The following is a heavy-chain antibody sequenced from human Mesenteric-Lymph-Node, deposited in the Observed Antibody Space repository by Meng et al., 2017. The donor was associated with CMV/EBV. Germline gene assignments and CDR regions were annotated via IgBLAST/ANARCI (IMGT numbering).Heavy chain of an antibody. CDR3: ARVRGYYGGSTSYNWFDP. V-gene: IGHV1-69*02. Sequence: SVKVSCKASGGTFSSYTISWVRQAPGQGLEWMGRIIPILGIANYAQKFQGRVTITADKSTSTAYMELSSLRSEDTAVYYCARVRGYYGGSTSYNWFDPWGQGTLVTVSS. D-gene: IGHD2-2*01. CDR2: IIPILGIA. J-gene: IGHJ5*02. CDR1: GGTFSSYT.